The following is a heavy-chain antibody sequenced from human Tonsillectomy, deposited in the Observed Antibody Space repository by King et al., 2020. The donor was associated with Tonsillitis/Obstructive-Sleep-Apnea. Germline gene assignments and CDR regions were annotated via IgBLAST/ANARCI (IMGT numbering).Heavy chain of an antibody. CDR2: IKQDGSEK. CDR3: ARGPPGGEGRSTSGEGGGGDI. D-gene: IGHD2-2*01. CDR1: GFSFSSYW. J-gene: IGHJ3*02. V-gene: IGHV3-7*03. Sequence: VQLVASGGGLVPPGGSLRLSCAASGFSFSSYWMRWVRQAPGKGLEWVANIKQDGSEKYYVDSVKGRFTISRDNAQNSLYLQMNSLRAEDTAVYYCARGPPGGEGRSTSGEGGGGDIGGQGTRGTVS.